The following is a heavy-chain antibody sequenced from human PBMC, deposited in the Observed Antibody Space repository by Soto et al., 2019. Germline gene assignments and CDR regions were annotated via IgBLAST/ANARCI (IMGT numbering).Heavy chain of an antibody. J-gene: IGHJ6*02. Sequence: QVQLVESGGGVVQPGRSLRLSCAASGFTFSSYGMHWVRQAPGKGLEWVAVIWYDGNNKYYADSVKGRFTISRDNSKNTLYLQMSSLRAEDTAVYYCARDWPQPYGMDVWGQGTTVTVSS. V-gene: IGHV3-33*01. CDR1: GFTFSSYG. CDR3: ARDWPQPYGMDV. CDR2: IWYDGNNK. D-gene: IGHD2-2*01.